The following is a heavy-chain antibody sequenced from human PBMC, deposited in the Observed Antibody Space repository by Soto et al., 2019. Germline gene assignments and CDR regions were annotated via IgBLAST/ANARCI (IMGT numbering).Heavy chain of an antibody. Sequence: AASVKVSCKTSGYTFTYYVINWVRQAPGQGLEWMGFSAHTGNTNYAQKFQGRVAMTTDTSTSTAYMEVTSLRSDDTAVYYCARSGEHTLDYWGQGTPVTVSS. CDR2: SAHTGNT. CDR1: GYTFTYYV. J-gene: IGHJ4*02. D-gene: IGHD1-26*01. V-gene: IGHV1-18*01. CDR3: ARSGEHTLDY.